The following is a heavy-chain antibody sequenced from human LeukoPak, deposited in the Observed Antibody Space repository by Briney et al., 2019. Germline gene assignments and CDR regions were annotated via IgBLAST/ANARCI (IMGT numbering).Heavy chain of an antibody. J-gene: IGHJ4*02. CDR2: ISYDGSNK. V-gene: IGHV3-30*18. D-gene: IGHD1-26*01. CDR3: SKARIVGPPTPLRL. Sequence: GRSLRLSCAVSGFTFTSYGMHWVRQAPGTGVEWVGVISYDGSNKYYAASVQGRFTISRDNSKNTMYLQRNSLRAEDTAVYYCSKARIVGPPTPLRLGGQETLVTVS. CDR1: GFTFTSYG.